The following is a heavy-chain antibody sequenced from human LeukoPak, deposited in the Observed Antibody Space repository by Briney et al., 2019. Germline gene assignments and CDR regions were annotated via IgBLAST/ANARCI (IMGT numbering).Heavy chain of an antibody. J-gene: IGHJ4*02. CDR2: VNTNSSNT. CDR3: ARGRGKLVRTGYAY. D-gene: IGHD6-6*01. Sequence: GASVKVSCKASVYTLTSYDTNWVRQATGQGREWMVSVNTNSSNTGYARKFQGRVTMTRNTSISTGSMELSSLRPEVTAVYYCARGRGKLVRTGYAYWGQGTLVTASS. CDR1: VYTLTSYD. V-gene: IGHV1-8*01.